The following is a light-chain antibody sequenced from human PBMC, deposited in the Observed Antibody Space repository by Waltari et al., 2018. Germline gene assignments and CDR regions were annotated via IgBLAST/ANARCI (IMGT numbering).Light chain of an antibody. CDR2: AAS. V-gene: IGKV1-39*01. J-gene: IGKJ4*01. CDR3: QQSYTTPPRT. CDR1: QSINTY. Sequence: DIQMTQSPSSLSASVGDRVTITCRASQSINTYLNWYQQRPGKAPKLLIYAASSLQSGVPSRFSGSGSETDFTLTIRSLQPEDFATYYCQQSYTTPPRTFGGGTRVEIK.